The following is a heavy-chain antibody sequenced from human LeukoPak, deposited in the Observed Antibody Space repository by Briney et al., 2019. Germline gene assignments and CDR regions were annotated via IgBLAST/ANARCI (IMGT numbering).Heavy chain of an antibody. CDR3: ARDGHYDILTGYYRGWFDP. V-gene: IGHV4-34*01. Sequence: SETLSLTCAVYVGSFSGYYWSWIRQPPGKGLEWIGEINHSGSTNYNPSLKSRVTISVDTSKNQFSLKLSSVTAADTAVYYCARDGHYDILTGYYRGWFDPWGQGTLVTVSS. D-gene: IGHD3-9*01. CDR1: VGSFSGYY. J-gene: IGHJ5*02. CDR2: INHSGST.